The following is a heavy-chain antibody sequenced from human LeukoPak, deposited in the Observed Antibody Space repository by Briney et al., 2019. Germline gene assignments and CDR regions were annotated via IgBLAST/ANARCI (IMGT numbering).Heavy chain of an antibody. CDR3: ARASDYVWGTYEYYYYMDV. J-gene: IGHJ6*03. CDR2: INPNSGGT. Sequence: ASVKVSCKASGYTFTDYYIHWVRQAPGQGLELMGWINPNSGGTNYAQKFQDRVTMTRDTSISTAYMELSRLRSDDTAVYYCARASDYVWGTYEYYYYMDVWGKGTTVTVSS. D-gene: IGHD3-16*01. V-gene: IGHV1-2*02. CDR1: GYTFTDYY.